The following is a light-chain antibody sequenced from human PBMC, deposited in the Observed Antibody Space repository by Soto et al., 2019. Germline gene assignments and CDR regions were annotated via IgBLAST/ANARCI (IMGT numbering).Light chain of an antibody. V-gene: IGLV2-14*01. CDR3: SSHAGINNVV. J-gene: IGLJ3*02. CDR1: SSDIGAYDY. Sequence: QSALTQPASLSGSPGQSITISCTGTSSDIGAYDYVSWFQQHPGKAPKLMISEVNNRPSGVSNRFSGSKSGNTASLTVSGLLADDEADYYCSSHAGINNVVFGGGTKLTVL. CDR2: EVN.